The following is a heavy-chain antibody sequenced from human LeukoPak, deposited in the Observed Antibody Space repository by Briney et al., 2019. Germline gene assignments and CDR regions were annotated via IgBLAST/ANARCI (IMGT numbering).Heavy chain of an antibody. CDR1: GYTFTGFY. J-gene: IGHJ5*02. CDR2: INPNSGGT. D-gene: IGHD3-10*01. V-gene: IGHV1-2*02. CDR3: ARLLWFGELNGGEYNWFDP. Sequence: ASVKVSCKASGYTFTGFYMHWVRQAPGRGLEWMGWINPNSGGTNYAQKFQGRVTMTRDTSISTAYMELSRLRSDDTAVYYCARLLWFGELNGGEYNWFDPWGQGTLVTVSS.